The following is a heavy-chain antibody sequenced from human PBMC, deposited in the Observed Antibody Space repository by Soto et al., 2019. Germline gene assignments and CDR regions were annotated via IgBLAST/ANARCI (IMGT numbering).Heavy chain of an antibody. Sequence: VASVKVSCKASGYTFTGYYMHWVRHAPGQGLEWMGWINPNSGGTNYAQKFQGRVTMTRDTSISTAYMELSRLRSDDTAVYYCARGPPVGVLSDYFDYWGQGTLVTVSS. V-gene: IGHV1-2*02. J-gene: IGHJ4*02. CDR1: GYTFTGYY. CDR3: ARGPPVGVLSDYFDY. D-gene: IGHD3-16*01. CDR2: INPNSGGT.